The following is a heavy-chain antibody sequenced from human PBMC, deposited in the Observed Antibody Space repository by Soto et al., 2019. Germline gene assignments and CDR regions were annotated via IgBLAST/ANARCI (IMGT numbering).Heavy chain of an antibody. CDR1: GGSISSYY. D-gene: IGHD3-3*01. CDR2: IYYSWST. Sequence: QVQLQESGPGLVKPSETLSLTCTVSGGSISSYYWSWIRQPPGKGLEWIGYIYYSWSTNYNPSLKSRVTISVDTSKNQFSLKLSSVTAADTAVYYCARATPTYYDFWSGYPSSYGMDVWGQGTTVTVSS. V-gene: IGHV4-59*01. CDR3: ARATPTYYDFWSGYPSSYGMDV. J-gene: IGHJ6*02.